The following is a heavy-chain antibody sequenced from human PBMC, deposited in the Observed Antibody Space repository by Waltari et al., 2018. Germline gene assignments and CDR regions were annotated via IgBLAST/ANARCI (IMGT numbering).Heavy chain of an antibody. D-gene: IGHD3-16*01. Sequence: EEQLVESGGALVQPVGSLRLSCGASGLPCSSHWMMWVRQSPGKGLEWVANINQDGSEKYYMDSVKGRFTISRDNAKNSLYLQMNSVRADDTAVYYCTRGNWGDYWGQGTLVTVSS. CDR3: TRGNWGDY. CDR2: INQDGSEK. V-gene: IGHV3-7*01. J-gene: IGHJ4*02. CDR1: GLPCSSHW.